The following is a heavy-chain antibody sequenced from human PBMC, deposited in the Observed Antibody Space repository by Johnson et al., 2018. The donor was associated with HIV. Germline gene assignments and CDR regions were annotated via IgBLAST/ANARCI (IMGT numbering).Heavy chain of an antibody. Sequence: VQLVESGGGLVQPGRSLRLSCVASGFTFDDYAMHWVRQAPGKGLEWVSGINWNGGDTAYAGSVKGRFTLSSDNAQSSLYLQMNRLRVEDTAFYYCARLARADMVTFGGVIVKNGFDIWGQGTMVTVSS. D-gene: IGHD3-16*02. CDR3: ARLARADMVTFGGVIVKNGFDI. CDR1: GFTFDDYA. CDR2: INWNGGDT. J-gene: IGHJ3*02. V-gene: IGHV3-9*01.